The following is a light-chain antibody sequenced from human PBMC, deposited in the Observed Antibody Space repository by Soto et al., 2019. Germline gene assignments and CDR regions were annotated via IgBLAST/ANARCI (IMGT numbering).Light chain of an antibody. CDR3: QQYDSYSWT. Sequence: DIQMTQSPSTLSASVGDRVTITCRASQSIGTWLAWYQQKPGKAPNLLIYKASNLESGVPLRFSGSGSGTEFTLTISSLQPDDFATYYCQQYDSYSWTFGQGTKVDIK. V-gene: IGKV1-5*03. CDR1: QSIGTW. J-gene: IGKJ1*01. CDR2: KAS.